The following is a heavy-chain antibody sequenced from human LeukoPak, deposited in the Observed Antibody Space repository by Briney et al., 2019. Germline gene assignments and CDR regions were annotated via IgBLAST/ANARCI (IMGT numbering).Heavy chain of an antibody. D-gene: IGHD6-13*01. V-gene: IGHV4-39*07. CDR3: ARGASSRFEH. J-gene: IGHJ4*02. CDR1: GGSISSSSYY. CDR2: IYYSGST. Sequence: SETLSLTCTVSGGSISSSSYYWGWIRQPPGKGLEWIGSIYYSGSTNYNPSLKSRVTISVKTSKNQFSLKLSSVTAADTAVYYCARGASSRFEHWGQGTLVTVSS.